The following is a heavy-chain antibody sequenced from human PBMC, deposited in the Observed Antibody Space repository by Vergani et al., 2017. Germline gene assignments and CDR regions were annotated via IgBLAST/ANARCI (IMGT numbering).Heavy chain of an antibody. D-gene: IGHD3-10*01. CDR1: GASVNSYY. CDR3: ASTRIYYGAGSPDY. Sequence: QVKLQESGPGLVKPSETLSLTCNVSGASVNSYYRRLIRHPPGNGLVWIGYVSFRWDTLYDTSVKGRMTISLNTSSNQFSLYLTSVTAADTAVYYCASTRIYYGAGSPDYWGQGTLVTVSS. J-gene: IGHJ4*02. V-gene: IGHV4-59*02. CDR2: VSFRWDT.